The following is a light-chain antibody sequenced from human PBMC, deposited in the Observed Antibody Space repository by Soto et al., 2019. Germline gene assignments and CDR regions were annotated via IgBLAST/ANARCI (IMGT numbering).Light chain of an antibody. CDR2: ATS. Sequence: EIVLTQSPATLSLSPGERATLSCRASQSVSSYLAWYQQTPGQAPRLLIYATSKRATGIPARFSGSGSGTDFTLTISSLEPEDFAVYYCQQRTNWPRSFTFGPGTKVDIK. V-gene: IGKV3-11*01. CDR3: QQRTNWPRSFT. CDR1: QSVSSY. J-gene: IGKJ3*01.